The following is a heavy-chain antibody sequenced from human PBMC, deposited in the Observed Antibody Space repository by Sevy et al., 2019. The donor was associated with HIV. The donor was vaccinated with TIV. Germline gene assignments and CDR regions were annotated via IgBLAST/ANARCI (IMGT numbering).Heavy chain of an antibody. CDR2: ISGTYGST. CDR1: GFTFSSYA. CDR3: AKDRIRELGDAFDI. Sequence: GGSLRLSCAASGFTFSSYAMHWVRQAPGKGLEWVSGISGTYGSTYYADSVKGRFTISRDTSKNTLYLQMTGLRAEDTAVYFCAKDRIRELGDAFDIWGQGTMVTVSS. V-gene: IGHV3-23*01. D-gene: IGHD1-7*01. J-gene: IGHJ3*02.